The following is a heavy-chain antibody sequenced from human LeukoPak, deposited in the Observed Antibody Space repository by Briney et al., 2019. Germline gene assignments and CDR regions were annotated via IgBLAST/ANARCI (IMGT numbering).Heavy chain of an antibody. V-gene: IGHV4-30-4*07. J-gene: IGHJ3*01. D-gene: IGHD6-6*01. CDR2: VYYSGST. CDR1: GGSISSGDYS. CDR3: ARQIVHEEFDV. Sequence: SQTLSLTCGVSGGSISSGDYSWNWIRQPPGKGLEWIGYVYYSGSTYYSPSLKSRVTISVDTSENQFSLKLTSVTSADTAVYFCARQIVHEEFDVWGQGTLVTVSS.